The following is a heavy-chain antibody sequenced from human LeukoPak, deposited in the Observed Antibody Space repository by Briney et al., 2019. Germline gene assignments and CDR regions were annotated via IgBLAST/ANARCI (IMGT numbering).Heavy chain of an antibody. J-gene: IGHJ4*02. D-gene: IGHD5-18*01. V-gene: IGHV3-11*04. CDR2: ITNTGNSM. CDR1: GFTFSDSY. CDR3: ARRASTERGHSYGLDY. Sequence: GGSLRLSCAASGFTFSDSYMTWIRQAPGKGLEWVSYITNTGNSMEYVDSVNGRFTISRDNAKNSLYLQMSSLRAEDTAVYYCARRASTERGHSYGLDYWGQGTLVTVSS.